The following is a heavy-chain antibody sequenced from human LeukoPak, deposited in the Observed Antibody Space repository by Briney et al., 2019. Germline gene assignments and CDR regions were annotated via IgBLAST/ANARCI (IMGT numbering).Heavy chain of an antibody. CDR2: IIPIFGTA. J-gene: IGHJ6*03. CDR1: GGTFSSYA. CDR3: ARVAVAGTAYYYYMDV. Sequence: SVKVSCKASGGTFSSYAISWVRQAPGQGFEWMGGIIPIFGTANYAQKFQGRVTITTDESTSTAYMELSSLRSEDTAVYYCARVAVAGTAYYYYMDVWGKGTTVTVSS. D-gene: IGHD6-19*01. V-gene: IGHV1-69*05.